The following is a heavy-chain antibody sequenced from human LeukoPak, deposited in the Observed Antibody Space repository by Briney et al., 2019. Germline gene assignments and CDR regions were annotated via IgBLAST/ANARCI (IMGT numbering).Heavy chain of an antibody. CDR3: AGEGYCSSTSCHARPDY. D-gene: IGHD2-2*01. CDR1: GGSFSGYY. V-gene: IGHV4-34*01. Sequence: KPSETLSLTCAVYGGSFSGYYWSWIRQPPGKGLEWIGEINHSGSTNYNPSLKSRVTISVDTPKNQFSLKLSSVTAADTAVYYCAGEGYCSSTSCHARPDYWGQGTLVTVSS. J-gene: IGHJ4*02. CDR2: INHSGST.